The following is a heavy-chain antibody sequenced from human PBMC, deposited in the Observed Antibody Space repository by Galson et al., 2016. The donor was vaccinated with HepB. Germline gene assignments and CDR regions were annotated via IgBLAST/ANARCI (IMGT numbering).Heavy chain of an antibody. Sequence: TLSLTCTVSGRPITNAGYYWSWVRQHPGKGLDWVGYISNSGSTYYKPSLQSRVTISADTAKNQLSLKVNSVTAPDTGVYYCARSRVVRDSYYYIDVWGQGTTVTVSS. CDR3: ARSRVVRDSYYYIDV. CDR2: ISNSGST. CDR1: GRPITNAGYY. V-gene: IGHV4-31*03. J-gene: IGHJ6*03. D-gene: IGHD3-10*01.